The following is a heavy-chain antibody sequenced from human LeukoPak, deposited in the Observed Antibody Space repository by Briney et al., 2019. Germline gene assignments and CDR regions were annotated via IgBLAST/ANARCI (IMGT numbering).Heavy chain of an antibody. CDR1: GFTFSSYT. D-gene: IGHD3-16*01. CDR3: ARGDDSQQRNDALDI. J-gene: IGHJ3*02. CDR2: ITGGSSYI. Sequence: PGGSLRLSCVASGFTFSSYTMNWVRQAPGKGLEWVSSITGGSSYIYYADSVKGRFTFSRANAKNSLYLQMNSLRDEDTAVYYCARGDDSQQRNDALDIWGQGTMVTVSS. V-gene: IGHV3-21*01.